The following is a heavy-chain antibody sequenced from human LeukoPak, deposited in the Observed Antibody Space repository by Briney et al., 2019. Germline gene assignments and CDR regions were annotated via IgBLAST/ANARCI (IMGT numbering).Heavy chain of an antibody. D-gene: IGHD3-22*01. J-gene: IGHJ4*02. CDR3: ARLLGSYFDY. V-gene: IGHV4-31*03. CDR2: IYYSGST. Sequence: SETLSLTCTVSGGPISSGGYYWSWIRQHPGKGLEWIGYIYYSGSTYYNPSLKSRVTISVDTSKNQFSLKLSSVTAADTAVYYCARLLGSYFDYWGQGTLVTVSS. CDR1: GGPISSGGYY.